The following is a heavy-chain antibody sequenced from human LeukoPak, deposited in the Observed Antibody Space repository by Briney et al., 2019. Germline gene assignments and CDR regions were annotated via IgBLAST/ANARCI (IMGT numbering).Heavy chain of an antibody. J-gene: IGHJ6*03. V-gene: IGHV3-23*01. Sequence: GGSLRLSCAASGFSFSTYAMSWVRQAPGKGLEWVSAISAGGATIYYADSVKGRFTVSRDNSKNTPYLHMNSLRAEDTAIYYCAKDSGGTYFYYYYYMDVWGKGTWVTVSS. CDR1: GFSFSTYA. CDR2: ISAGGATI. D-gene: IGHD1-26*01. CDR3: AKDSGGTYFYYYYYMDV.